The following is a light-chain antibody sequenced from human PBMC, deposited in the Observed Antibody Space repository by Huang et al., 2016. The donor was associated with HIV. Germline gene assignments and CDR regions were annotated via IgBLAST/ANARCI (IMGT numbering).Light chain of an antibody. CDR3: QQRSYWPLT. V-gene: IGKV3-11*01. CDR1: RNITDQ. CDR2: DAS. Sequence: EIVLTQSPATLSLSPGERATLPCRASRNITDQLNWYQQRPGQAPRLIVFDASNRATGIPPRFSGSGSGTAFTLTVSSLEPADFGVYFCQQRSYWPLTFGGGTKVEI. J-gene: IGKJ4*01.